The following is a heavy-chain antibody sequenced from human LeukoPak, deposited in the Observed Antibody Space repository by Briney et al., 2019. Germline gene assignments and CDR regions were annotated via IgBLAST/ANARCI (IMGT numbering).Heavy chain of an antibody. J-gene: IGHJ4*02. D-gene: IGHD5-18*01. Sequence: PGGSLRLSCAASDFTVISNYMTWVRQAPGKGLECISVIHSNDDTYYAASVKGRFTISRDTSNHMLYLQMNSLRAEDTAVYFCTRGHAAMGDYWGQGTLVTVSS. CDR3: TRGHAAMGDY. CDR2: IHSNDDT. CDR1: DFTVISNY. V-gene: IGHV3-53*01.